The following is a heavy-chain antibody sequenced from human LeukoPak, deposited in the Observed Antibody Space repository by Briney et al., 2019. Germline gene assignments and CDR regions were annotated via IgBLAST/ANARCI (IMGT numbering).Heavy chain of an antibody. D-gene: IGHD6-19*01. Sequence: PGGSLRLSCVASDFTFDFYWMTWVRQAPGKGLEWVSAISGSGGSTYYADSVKGRFTISRDNSKNTLYLQVNSLRAEDTAVYYCAKTGDSSGWTLYWGQGTLVAVSS. CDR1: DFTFDFYW. CDR3: AKTGDSSGWTLY. J-gene: IGHJ4*02. CDR2: ISGSGGST. V-gene: IGHV3-23*01.